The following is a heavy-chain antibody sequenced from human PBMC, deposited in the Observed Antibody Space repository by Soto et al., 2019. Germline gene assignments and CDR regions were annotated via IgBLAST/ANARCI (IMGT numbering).Heavy chain of an antibody. Sequence: QVQLVQSGAEVKKPGSSVKVSCKASGGTFSSYAISWVRQAPGQGLEWMGGIIPIFGTANYAQKFQGRVTITADESTSKAYMELSSLRSEDTAVYYCARHDVVVPAAMAYYYYGMDVWGQGTTVTVSS. J-gene: IGHJ6*02. CDR2: IIPIFGTA. D-gene: IGHD2-2*01. CDR3: ARHDVVVPAAMAYYYYGMDV. CDR1: GGTFSSYA. V-gene: IGHV1-69*01.